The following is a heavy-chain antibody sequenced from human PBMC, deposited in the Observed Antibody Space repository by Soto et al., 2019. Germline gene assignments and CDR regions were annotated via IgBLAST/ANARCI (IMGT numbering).Heavy chain of an antibody. CDR2: IYHSGTT. V-gene: IGHV4-38-2*01. CDR1: GYSISSGYY. Sequence: SETLSLTCGVSGYSISSGYYWGWIRQPPGKGLEWIGSIYHSGTTYYNPSLKSRLNISIDTSKNHFSLRLTSVTAADTAVYYCARSLYTASWYAGNWGQGTLVTVSS. D-gene: IGHD6-13*01. CDR3: ARSLYTASWYAGN. J-gene: IGHJ4*02.